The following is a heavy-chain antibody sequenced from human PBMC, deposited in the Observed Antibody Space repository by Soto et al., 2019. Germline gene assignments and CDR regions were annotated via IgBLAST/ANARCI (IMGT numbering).Heavy chain of an antibody. CDR3: VRDGTKTLRDWFDP. V-gene: IGHV4-4*07. Sequence: SSETLSLTCTVSGASISGFYWSWIRKSAGKGLEWIGRIYATGTTDYNPSLKSRVMMSVDTSKKQFSLKLRSVTAADTAVYYCVRDGTKTLRDWFDPWGQGISVTVSS. J-gene: IGHJ5*02. D-gene: IGHD1-1*01. CDR1: GASISGFY. CDR2: IYATGTT.